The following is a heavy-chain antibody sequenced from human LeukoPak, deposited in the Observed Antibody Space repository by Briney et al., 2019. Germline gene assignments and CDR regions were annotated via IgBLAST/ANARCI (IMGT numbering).Heavy chain of an antibody. D-gene: IGHD3-22*01. CDR3: ASSGYYDSSGLSFDY. V-gene: IGHV4-59*06. Sequence: SETLSLTCIVSGGSISSYYWSWIRQPPGKGLEWIGYIYYSGSTYYNPSLKSRVTISVDTSKNQFSLKLSSVTAADTAVYYCASSGYYDSSGLSFDYWGQGTLVTVSS. J-gene: IGHJ4*02. CDR1: GGSISSYY. CDR2: IYYSGST.